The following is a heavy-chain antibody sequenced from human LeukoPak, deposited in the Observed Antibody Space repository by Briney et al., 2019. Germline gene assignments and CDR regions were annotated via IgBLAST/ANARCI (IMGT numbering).Heavy chain of an antibody. Sequence: GRSLRLSCAASGFTFSSYGMHWVRQAPGKGLEWVAVIWYDGSNKYYADSVKGRFTISRDNSKNTLYLQMNSLRAEDTAVYHCAILSGYYYDSSGYYKTLEDDYWGQGTLVTVSS. CDR3: AILSGYYYDSSGYYKTLEDDY. D-gene: IGHD3-22*01. CDR1: GFTFSSYG. J-gene: IGHJ4*02. V-gene: IGHV3-33*01. CDR2: IWYDGSNK.